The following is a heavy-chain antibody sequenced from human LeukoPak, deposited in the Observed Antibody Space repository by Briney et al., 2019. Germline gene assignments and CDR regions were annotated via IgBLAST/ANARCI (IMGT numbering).Heavy chain of an antibody. J-gene: IGHJ3*02. CDR3: ARDLFRYTIFGVVTNFPSAFDI. V-gene: IGHV1-18*01. Sequence: ASVKVSCKASGYTFTSYGISWVRQAPGQGLEWMGWISAYNGNTNYAQKLQGRVTMTTDTSTSTAYMELRSLRPDDTAVYYCARDLFRYTIFGVVTNFPSAFDIWGQGTMVTVSS. CDR2: ISAYNGNT. D-gene: IGHD3-3*01. CDR1: GYTFTSYG.